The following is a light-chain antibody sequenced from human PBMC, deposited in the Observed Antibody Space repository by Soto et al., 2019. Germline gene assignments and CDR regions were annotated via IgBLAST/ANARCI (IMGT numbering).Light chain of an antibody. CDR2: DAS. CDR1: QSVRSK. Sequence: EIVLTQSPGTLSLSPGERATLSCRASQSVRSKLAWYQQKPGRAPRLLIYDASTRATGIPARFSGSGSGTEFTLTISSLQSEDFAVYYCQQYNNWPPITFGQGTRLEI. V-gene: IGKV3-15*01. J-gene: IGKJ5*01. CDR3: QQYNNWPPIT.